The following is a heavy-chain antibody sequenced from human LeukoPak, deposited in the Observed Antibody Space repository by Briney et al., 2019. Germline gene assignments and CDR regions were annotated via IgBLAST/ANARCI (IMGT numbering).Heavy chain of an antibody. J-gene: IGHJ4*02. CDR2: INHSGST. CDR3: ARGAEMATISLYYFDY. Sequence: SETLSLTCAVYGGSFSGYYWSWIRQPPGKGLEWIGEINHSGSTNYNPSLKSRVTISADTSKNQFSLKLSSVTAADTAVYYCARGAEMATISLYYFDYWGQGTLVTVSS. D-gene: IGHD5-24*01. CDR1: GGSFSGYY. V-gene: IGHV4-34*01.